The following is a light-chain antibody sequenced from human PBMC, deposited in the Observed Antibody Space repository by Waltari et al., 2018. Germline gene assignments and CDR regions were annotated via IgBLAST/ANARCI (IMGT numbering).Light chain of an antibody. J-gene: IGLJ2*01. Sequence: SYELTQPPSVSVSPGQTASITCSGDQLGDKYACWYQQKPGQSPVLGIYQDGKRPSGIPERFSGSNSGNTATLTISGTQAMDEADYYCQAWDSSTAYVVFGGGTKLTVL. CDR1: QLGDKY. V-gene: IGLV3-1*01. CDR2: QDG. CDR3: QAWDSSTAYVV.